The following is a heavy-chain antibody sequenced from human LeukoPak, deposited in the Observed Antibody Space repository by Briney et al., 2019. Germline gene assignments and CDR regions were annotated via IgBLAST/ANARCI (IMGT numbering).Heavy chain of an antibody. CDR3: ARDQLWFGELFPYYYYGMDV. Sequence: GTVKVSCKASGYTFTGYYMHWVRQAPGQGLEWMGWINPNRGGTNYAQKFQGRVTMTRDTSIRTAYMELSRPRSDDTAVYYCARDQLWFGELFPYYYYGMDVWGQGTTVTV. CDR2: INPNRGGT. J-gene: IGHJ6*02. D-gene: IGHD3-10*01. V-gene: IGHV1-2*02. CDR1: GYTFTGYY.